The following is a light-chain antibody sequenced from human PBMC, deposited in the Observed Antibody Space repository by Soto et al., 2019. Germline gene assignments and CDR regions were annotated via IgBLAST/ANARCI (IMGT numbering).Light chain of an antibody. J-gene: IGLJ1*01. CDR2: DVS. CDR1: SSDVGDYNY. CDR3: SSYSSSGTLYV. Sequence: QSALTQPASVSGSRGQSITISCTGSSSDVGDYNYVAWYQQHPDKAPKLMIFDVSSRPSGVSNRFSGSKSGSTASLTISGLQAEDEADYFCSSYSSSGTLYVFGTGTKVTGL. V-gene: IGLV2-14*01.